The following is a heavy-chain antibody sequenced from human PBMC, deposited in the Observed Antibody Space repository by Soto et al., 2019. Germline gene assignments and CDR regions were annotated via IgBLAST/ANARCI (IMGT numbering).Heavy chain of an antibody. CDR1: GYTFTSCG. V-gene: IGHV1-3*01. D-gene: IGHD6-13*01. CDR2: INAANGDT. Sequence: AAVKVSCKASGYTFTSCGIHWVRQAPGQRLEWMGWINAANGDTKYSPKFQGRVTITRDTSASKAYMELSSLRSEDTAVYYCVRRNVSATGIDWFDPWGQGTLVTVSS. J-gene: IGHJ5*02. CDR3: VRRNVSATGIDWFDP.